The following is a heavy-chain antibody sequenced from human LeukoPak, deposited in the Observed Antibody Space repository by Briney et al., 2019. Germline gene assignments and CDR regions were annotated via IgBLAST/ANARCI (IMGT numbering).Heavy chain of an antibody. D-gene: IGHD3-22*01. CDR2: IYPGDSDT. J-gene: IGHJ4*02. Sequence: GESLKISCKGSGYSFTSYWIGWVRQMPGKGLEWMGIIYPGDSDTRYSPSFQGQVTISADKSISTAYLQWSSLKASDSAMYYCARHGAPLPYYYDSSGYHNNPGDYWGQGTLVTVSS. V-gene: IGHV5-51*01. CDR1: GYSFTSYW. CDR3: ARHGAPLPYYYDSSGYHNNPGDY.